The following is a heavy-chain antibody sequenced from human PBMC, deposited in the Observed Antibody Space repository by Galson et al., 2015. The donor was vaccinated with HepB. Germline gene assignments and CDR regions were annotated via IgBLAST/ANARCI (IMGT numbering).Heavy chain of an antibody. D-gene: IGHD3-22*01. CDR3: ARGPTTTHYESIGYYYFDY. V-gene: IGHV4-34*01. CDR1: GGSFSGYY. J-gene: IGHJ4*02. Sequence: ETLSLTCSVYGGSFSGYYWTWIRQPPGKGLEWIGEINHSGSTNYNPSLKSRVTISVDTSKNQFSLKLSSLTAADTAVYYCARGPTTTHYESIGYYYFDYWGQGTLVTVSS. CDR2: INHSGST.